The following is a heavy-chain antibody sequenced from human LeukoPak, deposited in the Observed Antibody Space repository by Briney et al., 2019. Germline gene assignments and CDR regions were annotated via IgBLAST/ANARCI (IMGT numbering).Heavy chain of an antibody. V-gene: IGHV7-4-1*02. D-gene: IGHD1-26*01. Sequence: ASVKVSCKASGYAFTSYAMNWVRQAPGQGLEWVGWINTATENPTYAQGFTGRFVFSLDTSVSTAYLQISSLEADDTAIYYCARDCGGSPPDEFVWGQGTLVTVSS. J-gene: IGHJ4*02. CDR3: ARDCGGSPPDEFV. CDR2: INTATENP. CDR1: GYAFTSYA.